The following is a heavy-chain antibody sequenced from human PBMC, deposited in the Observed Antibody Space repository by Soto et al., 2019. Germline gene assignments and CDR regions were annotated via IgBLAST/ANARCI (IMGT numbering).Heavy chain of an antibody. J-gene: IGHJ4*02. CDR1: GFMFSAYW. V-gene: IGHV3-7*01. D-gene: IGHD5-18*01. Sequence: EVQLVESGGGLVQPGGSLRLSCAASGFMFSAYWMSWVRQAPGKGLEWVANIHGDGGKIYYVDSVKGRFTISRDNAKRSLYLQMNSLRAEDTAVYYCARDFYGGYTYGPGDYWGQGALVAVSS. CDR2: IHGDGGKI. CDR3: ARDFYGGYTYGPGDY.